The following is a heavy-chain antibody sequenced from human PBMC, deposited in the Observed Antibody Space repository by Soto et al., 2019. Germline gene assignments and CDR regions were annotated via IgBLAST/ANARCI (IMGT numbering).Heavy chain of an antibody. Sequence: SETLSLTCTVSGGSISSYYWSWIRQPPGKGLECIGYIYYSGSTNYNPSLKSRVTISVDTSKNQFSLKLSSVTAADTAVYYCARASEYYDILTGKYYYYGMDVWGQGTTVTVSS. D-gene: IGHD3-9*01. J-gene: IGHJ6*02. CDR2: IYYSGST. CDR1: GGSISSYY. V-gene: IGHV4-59*01. CDR3: ARASEYYDILTGKYYYYGMDV.